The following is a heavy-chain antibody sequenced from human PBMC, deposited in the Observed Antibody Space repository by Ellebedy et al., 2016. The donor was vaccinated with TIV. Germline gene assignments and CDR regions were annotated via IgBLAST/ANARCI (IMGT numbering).Heavy chain of an antibody. Sequence: ASVKVSXXASGYTFTGYYIQWVRQAPGQGFEWMGWINPNSGGTKYAQKFQGRVTMTRDTSISTAYMELRRLRSDDTAVYYCARETIAVPNTFRSIPNDYWGQGTLVTVSS. V-gene: IGHV1-2*02. CDR1: GYTFTGYY. J-gene: IGHJ4*02. CDR3: ARETIAVPNTFRSIPNDY. CDR2: INPNSGGT. D-gene: IGHD6-19*01.